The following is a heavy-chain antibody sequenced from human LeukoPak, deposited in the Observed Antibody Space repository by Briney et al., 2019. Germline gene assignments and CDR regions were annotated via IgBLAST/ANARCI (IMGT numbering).Heavy chain of an antibody. CDR3: AITDSSGYRWETFDY. D-gene: IGHD3-22*01. Sequence: ASVKVSCKTSGYSFTNYAMNWVRQAPGQGLEWMGWINPNTGNPAYAQGSTGRFVFSLDTSVNTAYLQISSLKAEDTAVYYCAITDSSGYRWETFDYWGQGTLVTVSS. V-gene: IGHV7-4-1*02. CDR2: INPNTGNP. CDR1: GYSFTNYA. J-gene: IGHJ4*02.